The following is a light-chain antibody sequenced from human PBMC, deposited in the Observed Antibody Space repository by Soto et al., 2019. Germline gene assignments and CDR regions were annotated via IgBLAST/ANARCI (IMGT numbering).Light chain of an antibody. CDR3: MQALQTPGT. Sequence: DIVMTQSPLSLPVTPGEPASISCRSSQSLLHSNGYNYLDWYLQKPGQSPQLLIYLGSNRASGVPDRFSGSGEGTDFTLKISRVDAEDVGVYCCMQALQTPGTFGQWTKLEIK. CDR2: LGS. CDR1: QSLLHSNGYNY. J-gene: IGKJ2*01. V-gene: IGKV2-28*01.